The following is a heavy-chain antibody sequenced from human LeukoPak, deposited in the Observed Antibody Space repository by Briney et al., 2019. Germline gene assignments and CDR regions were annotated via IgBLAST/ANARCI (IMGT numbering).Heavy chain of an antibody. CDR1: GITVTDYF. CDR3: ARLPYRDGVAQDY. Sequence: ASVKVSCKASGITVTDYFIHWVRQAPGHGLEWMGIINPISGATDYAQKFQGRVTMTRDTSTSTVYMELSSLRSEDTAMYYCARLPYRDGVAQDYWGQGTLVTVSP. J-gene: IGHJ4*02. D-gene: IGHD3-16*02. CDR2: INPISGAT. V-gene: IGHV1-46*01.